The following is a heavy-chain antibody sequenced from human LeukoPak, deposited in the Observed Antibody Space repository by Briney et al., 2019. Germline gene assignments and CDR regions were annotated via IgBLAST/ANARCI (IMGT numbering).Heavy chain of an antibody. Sequence: GGSLRLSCAASGFTFSTYNMNWVRQAPGKGLEWVSSISSSSSYIYYADSVKGRFTISRDNAKNSLYLQMNSLRAEDTAVYYCARAISGSYLAYFQHWGQGTPVTVSS. CDR1: GFTFSTYN. D-gene: IGHD1-26*01. J-gene: IGHJ1*01. CDR2: ISSSSSYI. CDR3: ARAISGSYLAYFQH. V-gene: IGHV3-21*01.